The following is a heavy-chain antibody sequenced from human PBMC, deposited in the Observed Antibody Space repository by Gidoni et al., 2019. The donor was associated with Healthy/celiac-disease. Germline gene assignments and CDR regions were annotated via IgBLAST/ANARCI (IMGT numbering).Heavy chain of an antibody. J-gene: IGHJ6*03. Sequence: QVQLVESGGGVVQPGRSLRLPCAASGFTFSSYGMHWVRQAPGKGLEWVAVIWYDGSNKYYADSVKGRFPISRDNSKNTLYLQMNSLRAEDTAVYYCARDPPGYGYSYYYYMDVWGKGTTVTVSS. D-gene: IGHD5-18*01. CDR2: IWYDGSNK. V-gene: IGHV3-33*01. CDR3: ARDPPGYGYSYYYYMDV. CDR1: GFTFSSYG.